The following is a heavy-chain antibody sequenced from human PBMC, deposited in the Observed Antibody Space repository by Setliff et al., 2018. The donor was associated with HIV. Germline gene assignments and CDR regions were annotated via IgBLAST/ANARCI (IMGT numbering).Heavy chain of an antibody. CDR3: ARRSTAVAGTPYYYYMDV. D-gene: IGHD6-19*01. Sequence: PGESLKISCKGSGYSFTSHWISWVRQMPGKGLEWMGRIDPSGSYTNYSPSFQGHVTISADKSISTAYLQWSSLKASDTAMYYCARRSTAVAGTPYYYYMDVWGKGTTVTVSS. V-gene: IGHV5-10-1*01. J-gene: IGHJ6*03. CDR1: GYSFTSHW. CDR2: IDPSGSYT.